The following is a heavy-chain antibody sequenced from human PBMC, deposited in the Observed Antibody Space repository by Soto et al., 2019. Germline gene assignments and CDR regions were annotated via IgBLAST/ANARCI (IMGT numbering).Heavy chain of an antibody. J-gene: IGHJ4*02. CDR2: IYHSGNT. Sequence: QVQLQESGPGLVKPSGTLSLTCAVSGGSISSSNWWSWVRQPPGKGLEWIGEIYHSGNTNYNPSLKSRVTMAVDKSRNQFPLTLSSVTAADTAVYSCARRWGEGRVDYWGQGTLVTVSS. CDR1: GGSISSSNW. D-gene: IGHD3-10*01. CDR3: ARRWGEGRVDY. V-gene: IGHV4-4*02.